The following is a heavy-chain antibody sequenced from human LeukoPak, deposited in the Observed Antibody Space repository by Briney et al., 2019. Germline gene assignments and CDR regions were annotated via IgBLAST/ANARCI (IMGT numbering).Heavy chain of an antibody. J-gene: IGHJ4*02. CDR3: ARSLTGIAAAAR. D-gene: IGHD6-13*01. CDR2: ISAYNGNT. Sequence: ASVTVSCKASGYAFSSYGMSWVRPAPGQGREGMGWISAYNGNTNYAQKLQGRVTMTTDTSTSTAYMELRSLRSDDTAVYYCARSLTGIAAAARWGQGTLVTVSS. V-gene: IGHV1-18*01. CDR1: GYAFSSYG.